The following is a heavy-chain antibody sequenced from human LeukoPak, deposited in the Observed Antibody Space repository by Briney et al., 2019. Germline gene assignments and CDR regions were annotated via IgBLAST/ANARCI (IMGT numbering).Heavy chain of an antibody. J-gene: IGHJ4*02. CDR3: ARDGGSYYGGHFDN. CDR2: IYYSGST. V-gene: IGHV4-59*11. Sequence: SETLSLTCTVSGGSISSHYWSWIRQPPGKGLEWIGYIYYSGSTNYNPSLKSRVTISVDTSKNQFSLKLSSVTAADAAVYYCARDGGSYYGGHFDNWGQGTLVTVPS. CDR1: GGSISSHY. D-gene: IGHD1-26*01.